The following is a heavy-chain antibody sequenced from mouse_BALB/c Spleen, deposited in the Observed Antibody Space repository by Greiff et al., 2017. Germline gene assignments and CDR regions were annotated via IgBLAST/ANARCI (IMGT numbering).Heavy chain of an antibody. CDR3: ARRYYGSSPYYAMDY. D-gene: IGHD1-1*01. J-gene: IGHJ4*01. V-gene: IGHV1-7*01. CDR1: GYTFTSYW. Sequence: VQLQQSGAELAKPGASVKMSCKASGYTFTSYWMHWVKQRPGQGLEWIGYINPSTGYTEYNQKFKDKATLTADKSSSTAYMQLSSLTSEDSAVYYCARRYYGSSPYYAMDYWGQGTSVTVSS. CDR2: INPSTGYT.